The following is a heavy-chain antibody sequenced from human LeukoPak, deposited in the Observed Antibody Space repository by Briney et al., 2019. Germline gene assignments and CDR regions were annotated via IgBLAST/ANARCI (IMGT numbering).Heavy chain of an antibody. D-gene: IGHD3-10*01. Sequence: SGTLSLTCAVSGDSINSNNWWSWVRQPPGKGLEWVGEIYHSGSTNCNPSLKSRVSISLDKSKNHFSLKLNSVTAADTAVYYCSRDEPGSGKDSGGQGTLVTVSP. J-gene: IGHJ4*02. CDR3: SRDEPGSGKDS. CDR1: GDSINSNNW. CDR2: IYHSGST. V-gene: IGHV4-4*02.